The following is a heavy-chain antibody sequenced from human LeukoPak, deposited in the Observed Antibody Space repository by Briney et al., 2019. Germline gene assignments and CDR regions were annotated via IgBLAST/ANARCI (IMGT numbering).Heavy chain of an antibody. J-gene: IGHJ6*03. V-gene: IGHV3-30*04. CDR3: ARTSGWYSNYYYYYMDV. D-gene: IGHD6-19*01. Sequence: GGSLRLSCATSGFTFSSYAMHWVRQAPGKGLEWVAVISYDGSNKYYADSVKGRFTICRDNSKNTLYLQMNSLRAEDTAVYYCARTSGWYSNYYYYYMDVWGKGTTVTVSS. CDR2: ISYDGSNK. CDR1: GFTFSSYA.